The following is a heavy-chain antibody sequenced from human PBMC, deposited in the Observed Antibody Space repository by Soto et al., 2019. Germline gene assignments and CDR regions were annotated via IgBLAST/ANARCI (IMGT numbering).Heavy chain of an antibody. Sequence: GASVKVSCKASGYTFTNYGISWVRQAPGQGLEWMGWISAYNGNTNYAQKLQGRVTMTTDTSTTTAYMELRSLRSDDTAVYYCARCLGSGSYSYYYYYGMDVWGQGTTVTVSS. J-gene: IGHJ6*02. CDR3: ARCLGSGSYSYYYYYGMDV. V-gene: IGHV1-18*01. CDR2: ISAYNGNT. CDR1: GYTFTNYG. D-gene: IGHD3-10*01.